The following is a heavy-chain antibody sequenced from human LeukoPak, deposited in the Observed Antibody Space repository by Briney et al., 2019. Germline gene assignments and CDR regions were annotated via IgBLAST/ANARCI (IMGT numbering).Heavy chain of an antibody. J-gene: IGHJ3*02. D-gene: IGHD3-22*01. CDR1: GYSISSSNW. Sequence: SETLSLTCAVSGYSISSSNWWGWIRQPPGKGVEWIGYIYYSGSIYYNPSLKSRVTMSVDTSKNQFSLKLSSVTAVDTAVYYCARSSSGYPYAFDIWGQGTMVTVSS. CDR2: IYYSGSI. CDR3: ARSSSGYPYAFDI. V-gene: IGHV4-28*05.